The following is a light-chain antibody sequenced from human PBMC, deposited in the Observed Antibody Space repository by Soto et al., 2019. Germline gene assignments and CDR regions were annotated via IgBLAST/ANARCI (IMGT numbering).Light chain of an antibody. J-gene: IGLJ2*01. V-gene: IGLV1-40*01. CDR1: SSDIGAGYD. Sequence: QSVLTQPPSVSGAPGQRVTISCTGSSSDIGAGYDVHWYQQLPGTAPKLLIYGNNNRPSGVPDRSSGSKSGTSASLAITGLQAEDEAYYYCQSYDSSLSVVVFGGGTKLAVL. CDR2: GNN. CDR3: QSYDSSLSVVV.